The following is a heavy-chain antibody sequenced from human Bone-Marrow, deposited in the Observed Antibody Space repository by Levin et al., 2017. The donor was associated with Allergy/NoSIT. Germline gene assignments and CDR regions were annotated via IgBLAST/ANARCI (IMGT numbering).Heavy chain of an antibody. CDR1: GFTFSSYA. V-gene: IGHV3-23*01. D-gene: IGHD6-19*01. J-gene: IGHJ4*02. CDR2: ISGSGGST. CDR3: AKDPANGAVAGTSVDY. Sequence: GESLKISCAASGFTFSSYAMSWVRQAPGKGLEWVSAISGSGGSTYYADSVKGRFTISRDNSKNTLYLQMNSLRAEDTAVYYCAKDPANGAVAGTSVDYWGQGTLVTVSS.